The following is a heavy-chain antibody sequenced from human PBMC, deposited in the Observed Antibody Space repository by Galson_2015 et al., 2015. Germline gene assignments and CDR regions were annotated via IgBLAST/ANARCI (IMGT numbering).Heavy chain of an antibody. CDR3: ARRCLSSTSCYVGFDP. D-gene: IGHD2-2*01. Sequence: QSGAEVKKPGESLKISCKGSGYSFTSYWIGWVRQMPGKGLEWMGIIYPGDSGTRYSPSFQGQVTISADKSISTAYLQWSSLKASDTAMYYCARRCLSSTSCYVGFDPWGQGTLVTVSS. CDR2: IYPGDSGT. J-gene: IGHJ5*02. CDR1: GYSFTSYW. V-gene: IGHV5-51*01.